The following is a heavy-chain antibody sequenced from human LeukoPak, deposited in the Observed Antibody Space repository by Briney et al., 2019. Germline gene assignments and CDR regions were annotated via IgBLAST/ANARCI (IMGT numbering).Heavy chain of an antibody. J-gene: IGHJ3*02. CDR1: GFIFSNYA. CDR3: AKDFILVPAANDAFDI. Sequence: GGSLRLSCTGFIFSNYAVSWVRQAPGKGLEWVSAISGSGGSTYYADSVNGRFTISRDNSKNTLYLQMNSLRAEDTAVYYCAKDFILVPAANDAFDIWGQGTMVTVSS. V-gene: IGHV3-23*01. CDR2: ISGSGGST. D-gene: IGHD2-2*01.